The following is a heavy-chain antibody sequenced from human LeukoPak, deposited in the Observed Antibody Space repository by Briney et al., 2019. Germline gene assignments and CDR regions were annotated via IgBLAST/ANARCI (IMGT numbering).Heavy chain of an antibody. CDR3: ARVEYSSSSTWFDP. J-gene: IGHJ5*02. Sequence: ASVKVSCKASGYTFTGYYMHWVRQAPGQGLEWMGWISAYNGNTNYAQKLQGGVTMTTDTSTSTAYMELRSLRSDDTAVYYCARVEYSSSSTWFDPWGQGTLVTVSS. D-gene: IGHD6-6*01. V-gene: IGHV1-18*04. CDR1: GYTFTGYY. CDR2: ISAYNGNT.